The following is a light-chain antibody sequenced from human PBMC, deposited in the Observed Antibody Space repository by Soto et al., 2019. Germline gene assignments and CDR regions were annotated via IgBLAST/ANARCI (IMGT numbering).Light chain of an antibody. Sequence: ENVLTQSPATLSLSPGDGATLSCRASQSINTYLAWYQQNPGQAPRLLIYDASKRATGIPARFSGSGSGTNFTLTISSLEPEDFAVYYCQQRRSWQVTFGQGTRLEI. CDR1: QSINTY. V-gene: IGKV3D-11*02. CDR2: DAS. J-gene: IGKJ5*01. CDR3: QQRRSWQVT.